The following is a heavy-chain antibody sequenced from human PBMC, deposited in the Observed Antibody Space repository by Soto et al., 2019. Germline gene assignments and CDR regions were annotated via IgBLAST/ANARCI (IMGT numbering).Heavy chain of an antibody. CDR2: IYYSGST. CDR1: GGSISSSSYY. Sequence: SETLSLTCTVSGGSISSSSYYWGWIRQPPGKGLEWIGSIYYSGSTYYNPSLKSRVTISVDTSKNQFSLKLSSVTAADTAVYYCARGRGYDFWSGYPDYYYYYYMDVWGKGTTVTVSS. J-gene: IGHJ6*03. V-gene: IGHV4-39*01. D-gene: IGHD3-3*01. CDR3: ARGRGYDFWSGYPDYYYYYYMDV.